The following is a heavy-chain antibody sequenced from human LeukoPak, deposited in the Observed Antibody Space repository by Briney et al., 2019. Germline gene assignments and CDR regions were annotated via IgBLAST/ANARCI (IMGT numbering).Heavy chain of an antibody. D-gene: IGHD2/OR15-2a*01. J-gene: IGHJ3*02. V-gene: IGHV3-23*01. Sequence: GGSLRLSCAASGFTFSSYAMSWVRQAPGKGLEWVSAINGSGGRIYYADSVKGRFTISRDNSKSTLYLQMNSLRAEDTAVYYCAKDTRMAFDIWGQGTMVTVSS. CDR2: INGSGGRI. CDR1: GFTFSSYA. CDR3: AKDTRMAFDI.